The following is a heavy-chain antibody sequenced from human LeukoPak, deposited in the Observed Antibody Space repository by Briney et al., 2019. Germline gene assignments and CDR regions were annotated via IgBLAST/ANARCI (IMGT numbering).Heavy chain of an antibody. J-gene: IGHJ5*02. CDR3: ARRRGSSGRNWFDP. D-gene: IGHD6-19*01. CDR2: IIPIFGTA. Sequence: SVKVSCKASGGTFSSYAISWVRQAPGQGLEWMGGIIPIFGTANYAQKLQGRVTMTTDTSTSTAYMELRSLRSDDTAVYYCARRRGSSGRNWFDPWGQGTLVTVSS. V-gene: IGHV1-69*05. CDR1: GGTFSSYA.